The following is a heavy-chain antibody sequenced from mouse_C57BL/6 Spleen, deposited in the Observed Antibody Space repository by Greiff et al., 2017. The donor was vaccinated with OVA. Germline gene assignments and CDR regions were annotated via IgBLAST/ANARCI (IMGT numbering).Heavy chain of an antibody. CDR3: ASVLDDYDGGYAKDY. D-gene: IGHD2-4*01. V-gene: IGHV3-6*01. Sequence: EVKLQESGPGLVKPSQSLSLTCSVTGFSITSGYFWYCIRPPPGNKLEWLGFISYDGSNNYKPTLKNRISITRDTSKNQFFLKLNSVTTEDTATYYCASVLDDYDGGYAKDYWGQGATVTVAS. J-gene: IGHJ4*01. CDR1: GFSITSGYF. CDR2: ISYDGSN.